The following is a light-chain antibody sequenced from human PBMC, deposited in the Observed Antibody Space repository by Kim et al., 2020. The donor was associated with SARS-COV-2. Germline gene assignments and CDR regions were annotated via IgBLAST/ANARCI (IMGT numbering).Light chain of an antibody. CDR1: KLGDKY. V-gene: IGLV3-1*01. CDR2: QDI. Sequence: SYELTQPPSLSVSPGQTASITCSGDKLGDKYACWYQQKPGQSPVLVIYQDIKRPSGIPELFSGSNSGNTATLTISGTQAMDEADFYCPSWYISTSTLFGG. J-gene: IGLJ3*02. CDR3: PSWYISTSTL.